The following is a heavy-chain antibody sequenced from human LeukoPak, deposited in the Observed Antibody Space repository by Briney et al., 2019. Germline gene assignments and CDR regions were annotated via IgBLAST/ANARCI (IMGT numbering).Heavy chain of an antibody. Sequence: SETLSLTCTVSGGSISSGDYYWSWIRQPPGRGLEWIGYIYYSGSTYYNPSLKIRVTISVDTSKNQFSLKLSSVTAADTAVYYCARGRSDFWSGYFNWFDPWGQGTLVTVSS. CDR1: GGSISSGDYY. CDR3: ARGRSDFWSGYFNWFDP. CDR2: IYYSGST. J-gene: IGHJ5*02. V-gene: IGHV4-30-4*01. D-gene: IGHD3-3*01.